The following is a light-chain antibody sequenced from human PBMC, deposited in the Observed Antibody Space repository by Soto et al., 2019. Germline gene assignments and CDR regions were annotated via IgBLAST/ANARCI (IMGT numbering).Light chain of an antibody. CDR2: KAS. CDR1: QTISSW. V-gene: IGKV1-5*03. Sequence: DIQMTQSPSTLSGSVGDRVTITCRASQTISSWLAWYQQKPGKAPKLLIYKASTLESGVPSRFSGSGSGTELTLTISSLQPDDFATYYCQQSRGTFGQGTKVDIK. J-gene: IGKJ1*01. CDR3: QQSRGT.